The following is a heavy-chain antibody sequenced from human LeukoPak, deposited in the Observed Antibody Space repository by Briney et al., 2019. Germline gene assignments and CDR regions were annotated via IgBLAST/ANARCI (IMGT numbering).Heavy chain of an antibody. Sequence: PSETLSLTCTVSGGSISSGGYYWSWLRQPPGKGLEWIGYIYHSGSTYYNPSLKSRVTISVDRSKNQFSLKLSSVTAADTAVYYCARAYSSSWYTGDYYYYMDVWGKGTTVTVSS. CDR2: IYHSGST. J-gene: IGHJ6*03. CDR3: ARAYSSSWYTGDYYYYMDV. V-gene: IGHV4-30-2*01. CDR1: GGSISSGGYY. D-gene: IGHD6-13*01.